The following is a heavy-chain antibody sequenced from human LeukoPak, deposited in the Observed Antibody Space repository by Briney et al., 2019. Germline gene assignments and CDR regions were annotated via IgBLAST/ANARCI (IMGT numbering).Heavy chain of an antibody. J-gene: IGHJ4*02. CDR3: AREGIVVVLFDY. Sequence: PSETLSLTCTESGGSLSSGSYYWSWIRQPAGKGLEWLGRIYTSWSDNYNPSLKHRVTISVDTSKNQFSLKLSSGPAADTAVYYCAREGIVVVLFDYWGQGTLVTVS. D-gene: IGHD3-22*01. CDR2: IYTSWSD. V-gene: IGHV4-61*02. CDR1: GGSLSSGSYY.